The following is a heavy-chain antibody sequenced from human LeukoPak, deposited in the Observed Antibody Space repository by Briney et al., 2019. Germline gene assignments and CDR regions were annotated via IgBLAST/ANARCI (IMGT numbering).Heavy chain of an antibody. J-gene: IGHJ5*02. CDR1: GGSISSSSYY. Sequence: KPSETLSLTCTVSGGSISSSSYYWGWIRQPPGKGLEWIGYIYYSGSTYYNPSLKSRVTPSVDTSKNQFSLKLSSVTAADTAVYYCAREEWFDPWGQGTLVTVSS. CDR3: AREEWFDP. V-gene: IGHV4-30-4*08. CDR2: IYYSGST.